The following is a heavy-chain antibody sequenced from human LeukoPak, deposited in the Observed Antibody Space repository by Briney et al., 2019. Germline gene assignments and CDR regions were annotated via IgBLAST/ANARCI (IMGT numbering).Heavy chain of an antibody. J-gene: IGHJ4*02. CDR2: IIPIFSTA. CDR3: AWGRFLEWLPDY. D-gene: IGHD3-3*01. Sequence: SSVKVSCKASVGTFSSYAISWVRQAPGQGLEWMGGIIPIFSTANYAQKFQGRVTITADESTSTAYMELSSLRSEDTAVYYCAWGRFLEWLPDYWGQGTLVTVSS. V-gene: IGHV1-69*01. CDR1: VGTFSSYA.